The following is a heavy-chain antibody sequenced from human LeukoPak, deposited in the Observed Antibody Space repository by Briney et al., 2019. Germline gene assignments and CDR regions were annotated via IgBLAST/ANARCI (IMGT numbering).Heavy chain of an antibody. D-gene: IGHD1-14*01. CDR3: ARDGRAFDI. CDR2: INHSGST. V-gene: IGHV4-38-2*02. J-gene: IGHJ3*02. Sequence: ETLSLTCTVSGYSISSGYYWGWIRQPPGKGLEWIGEINHSGSTNYNPSLKSRVTISVDTSKNQFSLKLSSVTAADTAVYYCARDGRAFDIWGQGTMVTVSS. CDR1: GYSISSGYY.